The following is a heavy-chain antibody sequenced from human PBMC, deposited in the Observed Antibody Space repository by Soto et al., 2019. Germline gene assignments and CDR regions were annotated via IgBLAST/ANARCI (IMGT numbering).Heavy chain of an antibody. D-gene: IGHD1-20*01. CDR3: ARVAYNWNYYYYYMDV. Sequence: GGSLRLSCAASGFTFSDHYMDWVRQAPGKGLEWVGRTRNKANSYTTEYASSVKGRFTISRDDSKNSLYLQMNSLKTEDTAVYYCARVAYNWNYYYYYMDVWGKGTTVTVSS. CDR1: GFTFSDHY. V-gene: IGHV3-72*01. J-gene: IGHJ6*03. CDR2: TRNKANSYTT.